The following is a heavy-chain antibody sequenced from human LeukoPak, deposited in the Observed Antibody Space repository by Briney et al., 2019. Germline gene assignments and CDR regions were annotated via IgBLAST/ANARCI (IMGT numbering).Heavy chain of an antibody. Sequence: GASAMSSSNTSGYGFTSYGISWVWQRPGQGLGRGGGRSAYNGNTNYAHKLQGRVTMTTATSTSTAYTVLRSLRSDDTAVYYCASGHVGAPEGNFDYWGHGTLVTVSS. V-gene: IGHV1-18*01. CDR1: GYGFTSYG. CDR2: RSAYNGNT. CDR3: ASGHVGAPEGNFDY. J-gene: IGHJ4*01. D-gene: IGHD1-26*01.